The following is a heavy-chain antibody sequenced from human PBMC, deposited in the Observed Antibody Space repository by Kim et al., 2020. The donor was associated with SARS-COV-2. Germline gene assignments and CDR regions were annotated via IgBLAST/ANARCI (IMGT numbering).Heavy chain of an antibody. CDR3: ARDQVASDAFDI. V-gene: IGHV6-1*01. CDR2: TYYRSKWYS. CDR1: GDSVSSNSAA. J-gene: IGHJ3*02. Sequence: SQTLSLTCAISGDSVSSNSAAWSWIRQPPSRGFEWLGRTYYRSKWYSDYAASVKSRITINAETSKNQISLQLNSVTPEDTAVYFCARDQVASDAFDIWGQGTMVVVSS. D-gene: IGHD2-15*01.